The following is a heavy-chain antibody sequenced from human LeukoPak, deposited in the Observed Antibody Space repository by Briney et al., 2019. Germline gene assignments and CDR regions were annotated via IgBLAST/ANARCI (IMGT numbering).Heavy chain of an antibody. V-gene: IGHV3-30*18. D-gene: IGHD3-16*01. J-gene: IGHJ4*02. CDR3: AKDGSHGGYLNYYFDF. CDR1: GFTFSRFG. CDR2: ISNDGSKK. Sequence: GGSLRLSCAASGFTFSRFGMHWVRQAPGKGLEWVAVISNDGSKKYYVDSVEGRVTISRDNSKNTLYLQMNSLRPEDTAVYYCAKDGSHGGYLNYYFDFWGQGTLVTVPS.